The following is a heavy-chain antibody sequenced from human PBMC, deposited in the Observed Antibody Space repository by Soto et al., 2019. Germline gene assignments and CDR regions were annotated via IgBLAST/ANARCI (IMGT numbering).Heavy chain of an antibody. Sequence: QVQLVQSGGEVKKPGASVEVSCRTSGYMFTTYGMSWVRQAPGQGLEWMAWISAYNGNKKYAQKFQGRVTMTTDTSTSTVSMELRTLTSDDTGPYFCARTGGGMAARPLEYWGQGTLVTVSS. J-gene: IGHJ4*02. V-gene: IGHV1-18*04. CDR1: GYMFTTYG. D-gene: IGHD6-6*01. CDR3: ARTGGGMAARPLEY. CDR2: ISAYNGNK.